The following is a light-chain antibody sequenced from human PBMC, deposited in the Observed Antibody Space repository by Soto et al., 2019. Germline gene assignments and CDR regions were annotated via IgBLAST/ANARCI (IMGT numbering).Light chain of an antibody. CDR3: QQSYTTPGA. CDR2: TAS. CDR1: QTISSW. V-gene: IGKV1-39*01. J-gene: IGKJ5*01. Sequence: DIQMTQSPSTLSASVGDRVTITCRASQTISSWLAWYQQKPGRAPNLLIYTASTLQSGVPSRFSGSGSGTDFTLTISSLQPEDFATYYCQQSYTTPGAFGQGTRLEIK.